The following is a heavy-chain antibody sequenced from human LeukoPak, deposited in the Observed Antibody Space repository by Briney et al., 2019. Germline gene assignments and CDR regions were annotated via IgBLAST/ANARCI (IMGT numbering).Heavy chain of an antibody. D-gene: IGHD3-10*01. CDR2: INSDGSTT. CDR3: ARGLNYYGSGID. Sequence: GGSLRLSCAASGNYWMHWVRQAPGKGLVWVSRINSDGSTTSYADSVKGRFTISRDNAKNTPYLQMNSLRAEDTAVYYCARGLNYYGSGIDWGQGTLVTVSS. CDR1: GNYW. J-gene: IGHJ4*02. V-gene: IGHV3-74*01.